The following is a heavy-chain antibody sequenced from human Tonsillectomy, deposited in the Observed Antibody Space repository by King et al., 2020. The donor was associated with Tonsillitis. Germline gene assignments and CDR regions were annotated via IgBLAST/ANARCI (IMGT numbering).Heavy chain of an antibody. V-gene: IGHV1-18*01. Sequence: QLVQSGAEVRKPGASVKVSCKASGYTFTKYGISWVRQAPGQGLEWMGWISAFSGNTNYAQKLQSRVTMTTDTSTTTVYMELRSLRSDDSAVYYCARDVTRFGELSRNAFDIWGQGTMVTVSS. CDR3: ARDVTRFGELSRNAFDI. CDR1: GYTFTKYG. CDR2: ISAFSGNT. D-gene: IGHD3-10*01. J-gene: IGHJ3*02.